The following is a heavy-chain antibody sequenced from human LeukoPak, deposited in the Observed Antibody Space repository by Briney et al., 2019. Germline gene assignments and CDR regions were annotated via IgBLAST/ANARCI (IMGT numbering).Heavy chain of an antibody. Sequence: GGSLRLSCAASGFTFSSYAMHWVRQAPGKGLEWVAVTSYDGSNKYYADSVKGRFTISRDNSKNTLYLQMNSLRAEDTAVYYCARGQLWYTPDYWGQGTLVTVSS. J-gene: IGHJ4*02. D-gene: IGHD5-18*01. V-gene: IGHV3-30*04. CDR3: ARGQLWYTPDY. CDR2: TSYDGSNK. CDR1: GFTFSSYA.